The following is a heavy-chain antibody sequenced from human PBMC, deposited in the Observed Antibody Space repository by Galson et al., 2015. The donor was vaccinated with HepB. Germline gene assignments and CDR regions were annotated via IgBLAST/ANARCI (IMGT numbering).Heavy chain of an antibody. CDR1: GGTFSSYA. CDR3: ARPRGMVAPDAFDI. J-gene: IGHJ3*02. D-gene: IGHD2-15*01. V-gene: IGHV1-69*13. CDR2: IIPIFGTA. Sequence: SVKVSCKASGGTFSSYAISWVRQAPGQGLEWMGGIIPIFGTANYAQKFQGRVTITADESTSTAYMELSSLRSEDTAVYYCARPRGMVAPDAFDIWGQGTMVTVSS.